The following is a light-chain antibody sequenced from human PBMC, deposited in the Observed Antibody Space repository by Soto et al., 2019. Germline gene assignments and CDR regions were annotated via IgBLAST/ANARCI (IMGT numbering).Light chain of an antibody. CDR2: DAS. V-gene: IGKV3-20*01. Sequence: EIVLTQSPGTLSLSPGERATLSCRASQSVPKDYLAWYQHKPGQAPRLLIHDASSRATGIPDRFSGSGSGTDFTLTISRLEPEDFAVYYCQQCSNSPLTLGGGTKVEIK. CDR3: QQCSNSPLT. CDR1: QSVPKDY. J-gene: IGKJ4*01.